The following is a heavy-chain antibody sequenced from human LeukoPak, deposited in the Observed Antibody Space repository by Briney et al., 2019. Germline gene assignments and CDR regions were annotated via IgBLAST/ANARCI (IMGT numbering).Heavy chain of an antibody. CDR3: ARDLIVATGGAADY. CDR2: IIPILGIA. D-gene: IGHD5-12*01. Sequence: ASVKVSCKASGGTFSSYAISWVRQAPGQGLEWMGRIIPILGIANYAQKFQGRVTITADKPTSTAYMELSSLRSEDTAVYYCARDLIVATGGAADYWGQGTLVTVSS. CDR1: GGTFSSYA. V-gene: IGHV1-69*04. J-gene: IGHJ4*02.